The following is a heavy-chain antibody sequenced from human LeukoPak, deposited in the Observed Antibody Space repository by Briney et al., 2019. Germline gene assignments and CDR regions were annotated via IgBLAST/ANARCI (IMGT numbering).Heavy chain of an antibody. Sequence: GASVKVSCKASGYTFTSYGISWVRQAPGQGLEWMGWISAYNGNTNYAQKLQGRVTMTTDISTSTAYMELRSLRSDDTAVYYCARANYDSSGGYYDYWGQGTLVTVSS. D-gene: IGHD3-22*01. CDR3: ARANYDSSGGYYDY. J-gene: IGHJ4*02. V-gene: IGHV1-18*01. CDR2: ISAYNGNT. CDR1: GYTFTSYG.